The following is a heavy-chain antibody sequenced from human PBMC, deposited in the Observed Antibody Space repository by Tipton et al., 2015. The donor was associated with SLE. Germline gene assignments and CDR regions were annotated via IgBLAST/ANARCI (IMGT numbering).Heavy chain of an antibody. CDR1: GGSISSHY. Sequence: TLSLTCTVSGGSISSHYWSWIRQPPGKGLEWIGYIYYSGSTNYNPSLKSRVTISVDTSKNQFSLKLSSVTAADTAVYYCARERITMIEVVIDAFDIWGQGTMVTVSS. CDR3: ARERITMIEVVIDAFDI. CDR2: IYYSGST. V-gene: IGHV4-59*11. D-gene: IGHD3-22*01. J-gene: IGHJ3*02.